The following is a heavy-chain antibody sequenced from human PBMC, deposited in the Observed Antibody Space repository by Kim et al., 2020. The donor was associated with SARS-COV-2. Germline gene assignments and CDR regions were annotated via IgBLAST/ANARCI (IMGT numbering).Heavy chain of an antibody. D-gene: IGHD3-10*01. CDR3: ARRTLFYGSGSLDY. CDR2: IYYSGST. J-gene: IGHJ4*02. Sequence: SETLSLTCTVSGGSISSSSYYWGWIRQPPGKGLEWIGSIYYSGSTYYNPSLKSRVTISVDTSKNQFSLKLSSVTAADTAVYYCARRTLFYGSGSLDYWGQRTLVTVSS. V-gene: IGHV4-39*01. CDR1: GGSISSSSYY.